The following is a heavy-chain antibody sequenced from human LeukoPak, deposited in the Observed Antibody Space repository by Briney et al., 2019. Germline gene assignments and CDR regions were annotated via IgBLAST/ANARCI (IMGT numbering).Heavy chain of an antibody. Sequence: GGSLRLSCAASGFTFSSYPMSWVRQAPGKGLQWVSAISGGGASTYYADSVKGRFTISRDNSKNMVHLQMHSLRVEDTALYYCARERSTIGWDWGQGSLVTVSS. CDR3: ARERSTIGWD. V-gene: IGHV3-23*01. CDR1: GFTFSSYP. D-gene: IGHD2-2*01. CDR2: ISGGGAST. J-gene: IGHJ4*02.